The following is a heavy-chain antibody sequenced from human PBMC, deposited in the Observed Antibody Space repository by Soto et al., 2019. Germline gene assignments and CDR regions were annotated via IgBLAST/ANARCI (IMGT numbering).Heavy chain of an antibody. V-gene: IGHV4-59*01. CDR2: IYYSGST. J-gene: IGHJ4*02. CDR3: ARDRKGSNGLTDY. D-gene: IGHD3-9*01. CDR1: GGSINGYY. Sequence: SETLSLTCTVSGGSINGYYWTWIRQPPGKGLEWIGFIYYSGSTNYNPSLQSRVTISLDTYKNQFSMNLSSVTAADTAMYYCARDRKGSNGLTDYWGQGAMVTV.